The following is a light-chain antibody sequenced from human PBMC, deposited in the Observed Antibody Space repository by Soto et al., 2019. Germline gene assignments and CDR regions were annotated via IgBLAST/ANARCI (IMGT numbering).Light chain of an antibody. CDR3: QQYDNLLLT. Sequence: DIQMTQSPSSLSASVGDRVTITCQASQDISNYLNWYQQKPGKAPKLLIYDASNLETGVPSRFSGCGSGTDFTFTISSLQPEDIPTYYCQQYDNLLLTFGGGTKVEIK. CDR1: QDISNY. V-gene: IGKV1-33*01. J-gene: IGKJ4*01. CDR2: DAS.